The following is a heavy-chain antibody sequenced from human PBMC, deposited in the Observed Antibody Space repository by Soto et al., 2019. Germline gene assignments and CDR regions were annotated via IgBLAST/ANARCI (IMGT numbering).Heavy chain of an antibody. D-gene: IGHD3-16*01. CDR1: GTIFSSYT. V-gene: IGHV1-69*08. J-gene: IGHJ6*02. CDR3: ARGLGGRMDD. Sequence: QVQLVQSGAEVKKPGSSVRVSCKASGTIFSSYTISWVRQAPGQGLEWMGRIIPLLGETNSAQKFQGRVTLTADKSTNTASMELNSLRLEDTAVYYCARGLGGRMDDWGQGTTVTVSS. CDR2: IIPLLGET.